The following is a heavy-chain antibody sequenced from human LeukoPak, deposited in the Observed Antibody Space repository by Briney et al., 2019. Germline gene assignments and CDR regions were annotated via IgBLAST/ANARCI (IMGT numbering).Heavy chain of an antibody. J-gene: IGHJ4*02. CDR2: IRRKAYGGTT. CDR1: AFTFGDYA. Sequence: PGGSLRLSCTASAFTFGDYAMSWFRQAPGKGLEWVGFIRRKAYGGTTEYAVSVKGRFTISRDDSKSIAYLQMNSLTTEDTAVYYCTRDVSYYGSGSYVVPYCGQGTLVTVSS. D-gene: IGHD3-10*01. CDR3: TRDVSYYGSGSYVVPY. V-gene: IGHV3-49*03.